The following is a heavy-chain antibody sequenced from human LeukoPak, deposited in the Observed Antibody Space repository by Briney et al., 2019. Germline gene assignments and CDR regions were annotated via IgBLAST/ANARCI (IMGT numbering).Heavy chain of an antibody. CDR2: ISAYNGNT. D-gene: IGHD2-2*01. V-gene: IGHV1-18*01. CDR1: GYTFTNYG. Sequence: EASVKVSCKASGYTFTNYGISWVRQAPGQGLEWMGWISAYNGNTNYAQKLQGRVTMTTDASTSTAYMELRSLRSDDTAVYYCARAGNIVVVPAAEVRYNWFDPWGQGTLVTVSS. CDR3: ARAGNIVVVPAAEVRYNWFDP. J-gene: IGHJ5*02.